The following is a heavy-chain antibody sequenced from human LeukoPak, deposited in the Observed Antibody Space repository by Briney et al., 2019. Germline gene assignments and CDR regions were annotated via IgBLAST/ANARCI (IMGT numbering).Heavy chain of an antibody. V-gene: IGHV1-2*02. J-gene: IGHJ4*02. CDR1: GYTFTGYY. D-gene: IGHD3-3*01. CDR3: ARTRGITIFGVPN. CDR2: INPNSGGT. Sequence: GASVKVSCKASGYTFTGYYMHWVRQAPGQGLEWMGWINPNSGGTNYAQKFQGRVTMTRDTSISTAYMELSRLRSDDTAVYYCARTRGITIFGVPNWGQGTLVTVSS.